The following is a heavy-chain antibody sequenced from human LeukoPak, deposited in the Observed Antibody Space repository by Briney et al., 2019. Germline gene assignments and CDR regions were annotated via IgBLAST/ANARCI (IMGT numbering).Heavy chain of an antibody. CDR1: GFTFDDYA. CDR3: AKDLEGSEYSYGTFDY. J-gene: IGHJ4*02. CDR2: ISGDGGST. D-gene: IGHD5-18*01. Sequence: GGSLRLSCAASGFTFDDYAMLWVRQAPGKGLEWVSLISGDGGSTYYADSVKGRFTISRDNSKNSLYLQMNSLRTEDTALYYCAKDLEGSEYSYGTFDYWGQGTLVTVSS. V-gene: IGHV3-43*02.